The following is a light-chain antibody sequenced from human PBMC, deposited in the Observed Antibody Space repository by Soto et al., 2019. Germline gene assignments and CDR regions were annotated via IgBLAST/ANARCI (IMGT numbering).Light chain of an antibody. V-gene: IGKV4-1*01. CDR2: DAS. CDR1: RTVLSTADNQNF. J-gene: IGKJ2*01. CDR3: HQYYGSPYS. Sequence: DIAMTQSPDSLVVSLGERATINCKSGRTVLSTADNQNFLAWYQQRPGQPPKLLIYDASTRASGVPDRFIGIGSATEFTLTVAGLQPEDVAVYYCHQYYGSPYSFGQGTRLEI.